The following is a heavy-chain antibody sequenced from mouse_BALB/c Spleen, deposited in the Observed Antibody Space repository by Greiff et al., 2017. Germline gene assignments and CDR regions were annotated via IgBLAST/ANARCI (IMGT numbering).Heavy chain of an antibody. CDR1: GFTFSSYG. J-gene: IGHJ4*01. Sequence: EVQLVESGGDLVKPGGSLKLSCAASGFTFSSYGMSWVRQTPDKRLEWVATISSGGSYTYYPDSVKGRFTISRDNAKNTLYLQMSSLKSEDTAMYYCARQREYAMDYWGQGTSVTVSS. CDR3: ARQREYAMDY. V-gene: IGHV5-6*01. CDR2: ISSGGSYT.